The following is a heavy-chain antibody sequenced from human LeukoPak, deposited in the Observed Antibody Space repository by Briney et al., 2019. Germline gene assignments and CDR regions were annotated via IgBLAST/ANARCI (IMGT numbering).Heavy chain of an antibody. V-gene: IGHV3-23*01. CDR2: TNSGGTST. CDR1: GFPFNDFS. J-gene: IGHJ4*02. CDR3: TIQSYARSLGE. D-gene: IGHD2-8*01. Sequence: GGSLRRSCATSGFPFNDFSMSWVRQAPGKGLEWISTTNSGGTSTYYAESVKGRFTISRDNSKNTLYLQMSSLRVEDTAVYYCTIQSYARSLGEGGPGTLASVSS.